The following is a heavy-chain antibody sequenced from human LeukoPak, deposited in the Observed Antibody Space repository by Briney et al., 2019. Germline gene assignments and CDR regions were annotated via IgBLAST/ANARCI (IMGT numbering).Heavy chain of an antibody. D-gene: IGHD3-10*01. Sequence: ASVKVSSMASGYTFTGYYIHWVRHAPAQGLELMGYINPNSSGTNYVQKFQLRVTMTSVTSISTAHLQQIALRSNDTVVYYFARGGSGSYFSWIDPRSRGTLVTVSS. CDR2: INPNSSGT. J-gene: IGHJ5*02. V-gene: IGHV1-2*02. CDR1: GYTFTGYY. CDR3: ARGGSGSYFSWIDP.